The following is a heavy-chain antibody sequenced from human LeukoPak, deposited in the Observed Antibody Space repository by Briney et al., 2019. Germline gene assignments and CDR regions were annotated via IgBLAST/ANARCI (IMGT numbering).Heavy chain of an antibody. V-gene: IGHV3-23*01. CDR2: ISGSGDNT. Sequence: GGSLRLSCAASGFILSSYAMTWVRQAPGKGLEWVTGISGSGDNTYYADSVKGRFTISRDNSKNTLYLHMNSLRAEDTAVYYCAKGDASPVHLLTGHWGQGTLVTVSS. D-gene: IGHD3-9*01. CDR3: AKGDASPVHLLTGH. CDR1: GFILSSYA. J-gene: IGHJ4*02.